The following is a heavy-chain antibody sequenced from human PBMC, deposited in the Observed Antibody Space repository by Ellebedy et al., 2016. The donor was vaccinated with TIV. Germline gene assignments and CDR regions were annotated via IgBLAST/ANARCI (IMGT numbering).Heavy chain of an antibody. V-gene: IGHV3-23*01. D-gene: IGHD2-2*01. CDR3: AKGTNQVTAACFDS. J-gene: IGHJ4*02. CDR2: ISGSGGRS. Sequence: PGGSLRLSCAASGFSFSSYALSWVRQAPGKGLEWVSGISGSGGRSYYADSVKGRFTISRDNSKNTLYLQMNSLRAEDTAVYYCAKGTNQVTAACFDSWGQGTLVTVSS. CDR1: GFSFSSYA.